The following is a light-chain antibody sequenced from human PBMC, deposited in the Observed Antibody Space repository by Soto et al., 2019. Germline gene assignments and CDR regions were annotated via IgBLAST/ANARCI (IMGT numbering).Light chain of an antibody. CDR3: SSLASTYTLL. Sequence: QSVLTQPASVSGSPGQSITISCTGSSSDIGVFNYVSWYQQTPGNAPKIIIFEVTNRPSGVSNRFSGYKSGNTASLTISGLQAEDEADYYCSSLASTYTLLCGGGTKLTVL. J-gene: IGLJ2*01. V-gene: IGLV2-14*01. CDR1: SSDIGVFNY. CDR2: EVT.